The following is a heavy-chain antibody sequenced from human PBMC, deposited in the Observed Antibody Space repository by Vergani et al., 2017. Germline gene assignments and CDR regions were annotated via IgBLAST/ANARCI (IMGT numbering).Heavy chain of an antibody. D-gene: IGHD5-18*01. CDR1: GGSISSGSYY. V-gene: IGHV4-61*02. J-gene: IGHJ5*02. CDR3: ARCGYSYGMDWFDP. Sequence: QLQLQESGPGLVKPSQTLSLTCTVSGGSISSGSYYWSWIRQPAGKGLEWIGRIYTSGSTNYNPSLKSRVTISVDTSKNQFSLKLSSVTAADTAVYYCARCGYSYGMDWFDPWGQGTLVTVSS. CDR2: IYTSGST.